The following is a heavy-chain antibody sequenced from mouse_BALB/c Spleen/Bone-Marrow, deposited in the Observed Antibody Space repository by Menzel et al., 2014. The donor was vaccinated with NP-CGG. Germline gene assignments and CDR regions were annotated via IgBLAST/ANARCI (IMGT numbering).Heavy chain of an antibody. CDR3: TRDGHNYYSIDY. CDR1: GYTFTTYY. D-gene: IGHD2-3*01. CDR2: INPSNGGT. J-gene: IGHJ4*01. Sequence: VQLQQSGAELVKPGASVKLSCKASGYTFTTYYIYWVKQRAGQGLEWIGEINPSNGGTNFNEKYKSKATLTVDKSSSTSYMQLSSLTSEDSAVYYCTRDGHNYYSIDYWGQGTSVTVSS. V-gene: IGHV1-53*01.